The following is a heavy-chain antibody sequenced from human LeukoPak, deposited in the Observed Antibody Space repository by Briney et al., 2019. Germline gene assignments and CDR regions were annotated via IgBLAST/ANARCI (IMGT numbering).Heavy chain of an antibody. Sequence: TGGSLRLSCAASGFTFSSYAMSWVRQAPGKGLEWVSTINTIGDSTYYADSVKGRFTISRDSSKNTLYLQMNSLRVEDTAVYYCAKVVATTGTGHWGQGTLVTVSS. CDR2: INTIGDST. V-gene: IGHV3-23*01. D-gene: IGHD6-13*01. CDR3: AKVVATTGTGH. CDR1: GFTFSSYA. J-gene: IGHJ4*02.